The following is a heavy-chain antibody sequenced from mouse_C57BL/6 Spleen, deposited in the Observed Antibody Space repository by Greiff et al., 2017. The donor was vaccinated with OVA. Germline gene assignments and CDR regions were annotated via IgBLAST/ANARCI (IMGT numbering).Heavy chain of an antibody. CDR2: ISYDGSN. V-gene: IGHV3-6*01. Sequence: EVQLVESGPGLVKPSQSLSLTCSVTGYSITSGYYWNWIRQFPGNKLEWMGYISYDGSNNYNPSLKNRISITRDTSKNQFFLKLNSVTTEDTATYYCARGEFITTVVPFDYWGQGTTLTVSS. D-gene: IGHD1-1*01. CDR1: GYSITSGYY. J-gene: IGHJ2*01. CDR3: ARGEFITTVVPFDY.